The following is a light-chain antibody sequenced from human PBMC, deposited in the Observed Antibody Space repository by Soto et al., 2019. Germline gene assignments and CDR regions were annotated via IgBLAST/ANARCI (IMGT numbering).Light chain of an antibody. CDR3: QQYNNWPFSFT. Sequence: EIVMTQSPATLSVSPGERATLSCRASQSVSSNLAWYQQKPGQAPRLLIYGASTRATGIPARFSGSGSGTELTLTISSLQSEDFAVYYCQQYNNWPFSFTFGPGTKVDIK. CDR1: QSVSSN. V-gene: IGKV3-15*01. CDR2: GAS. J-gene: IGKJ3*01.